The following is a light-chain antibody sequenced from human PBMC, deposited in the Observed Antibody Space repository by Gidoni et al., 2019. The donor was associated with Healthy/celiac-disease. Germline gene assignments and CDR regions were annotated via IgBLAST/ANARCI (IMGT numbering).Light chain of an antibody. J-gene: IGKJ2*02. Sequence: ENVMLQSSATLSVSPGETATLSRRASQSVSSNLAWYQQKPGQAPRLLIYGASTRATGIPARFSGSGSGTEFTLTISNLQSEDFAVYYCQQYNNWPPCTFXQXTKLEIK. CDR1: QSVSSN. CDR2: GAS. CDR3: QQYNNWPPCT. V-gene: IGKV3-15*01.